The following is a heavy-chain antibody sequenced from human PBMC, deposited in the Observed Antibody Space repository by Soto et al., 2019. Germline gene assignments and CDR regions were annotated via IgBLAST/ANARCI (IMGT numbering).Heavy chain of an antibody. J-gene: IGHJ3*02. CDR2: IYSGGSK. CDR1: GFTVSSNY. V-gene: IGHV3-53*01. D-gene: IGHD3-10*01. Sequence: HPGGSLRLSCAASGFTVSSNYMSWVRQAPGKGLEWVSVIYSGGSKYYADSVKGRFTIFRDNSKNTLYLQMNSLRAEDTAVYHCARDYGSDAFDIWGQGTMVTVSS. CDR3: ARDYGSDAFDI.